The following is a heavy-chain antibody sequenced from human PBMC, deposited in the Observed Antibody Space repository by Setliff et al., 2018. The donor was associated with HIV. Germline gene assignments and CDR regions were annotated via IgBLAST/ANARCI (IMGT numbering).Heavy chain of an antibody. CDR2: ASDDGKNI. D-gene: IGHD3-16*01. V-gene: IGHV3-30*03. CDR1: GFSFSNYA. J-gene: IGHJ6*03. Sequence: GGSLRLSCAASGFSFSNYAVHWVRQAPGKGLEWVAVASDDGKNIYYADSVKGRFTVSRDNYRNTVFLQMNSLRMEDTAVFYCARDAGRWGSYYYFRYMDVWGKGTTVTVSS. CDR3: ARDAGRWGSYYYFRYMDV.